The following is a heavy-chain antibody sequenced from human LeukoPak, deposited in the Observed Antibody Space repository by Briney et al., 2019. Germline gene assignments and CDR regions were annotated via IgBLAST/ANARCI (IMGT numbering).Heavy chain of an antibody. CDR3: ARGLTGYCSSTSCYEVDVPNWFDP. V-gene: IGHV3-21*01. CDR1: EFSFSGCT. D-gene: IGHD2-2*01. CDR2: MSSSGRYI. J-gene: IGHJ5*02. Sequence: GESLRLSCAASEFSFSGCTMNWVRQAPGKGLEWVSSMSSSGRYIKYADSVKGRSNISRENANKSLYLQMNSLRAEDTAVYYCARGLTGYCSSTSCYEVDVPNWFDPWGQGTLVTVSS.